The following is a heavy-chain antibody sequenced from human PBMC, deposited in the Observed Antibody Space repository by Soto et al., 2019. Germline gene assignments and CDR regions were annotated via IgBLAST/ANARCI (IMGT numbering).Heavy chain of an antibody. CDR1: GFTFSSYW. D-gene: IGHD2-2*01. CDR3: ARSMESPVGELDI. Sequence: GGSLRLSCAASGFTFSSYWMHCVRQAPGKGLVWVSRINSDGSSTSYADSVKGRFTISRDNAKNTLYLQMKSLRAEDQAVYYCARSMESPVGELDIWGQGTMVTVSS. J-gene: IGHJ3*02. V-gene: IGHV3-74*01. CDR2: INSDGSST.